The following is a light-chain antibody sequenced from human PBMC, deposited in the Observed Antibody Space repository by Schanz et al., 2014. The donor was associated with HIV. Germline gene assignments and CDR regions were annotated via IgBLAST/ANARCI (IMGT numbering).Light chain of an antibody. CDR1: QSVSSN. CDR3: QQYGALPES. CDR2: GAS. V-gene: IGKV3-15*01. J-gene: IGKJ2*03. Sequence: EIVMTQSPATLSVSPGERATLSCRASQSVSSNLAWYQQKPGQAPRLLIYGASTRASGIPARFSGSGSGTDFTLTISRLEPEDLAVYYCQQYGALPESFGQGTKLEIK.